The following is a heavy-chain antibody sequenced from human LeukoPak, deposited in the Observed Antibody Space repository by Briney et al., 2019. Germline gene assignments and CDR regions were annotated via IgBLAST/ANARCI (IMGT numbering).Heavy chain of an antibody. CDR1: GGSISSGDYY. Sequence: SETLSLTCTVSGGSISSGDYYWSWIRQPPGKGLEWIGYFYYSGSTYYNPSLKSRVTISVDTSKNQFSLKLSSVAAADTAVYYCARSQYYGDFEGAFDIWGQGTMVTVSS. V-gene: IGHV4-30-4*01. CDR2: FYYSGST. J-gene: IGHJ3*02. CDR3: ARSQYYGDFEGAFDI. D-gene: IGHD4-17*01.